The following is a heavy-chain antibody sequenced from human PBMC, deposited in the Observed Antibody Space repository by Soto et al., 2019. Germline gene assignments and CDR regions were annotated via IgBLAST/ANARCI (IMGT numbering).Heavy chain of an antibody. CDR1: GLTFGGLA. CDR2: ITGRGGST. Sequence: PGGFKRLCCAVSGLTFGGLAVSWVRKDKGEGLEWVSGITGRGGSTYYADYVKGRFTISRDNSKNTLYLQMNTLRAEDTAVYYCAKLPAGAGYYTYESWGQGTLVTVSS. J-gene: IGHJ5*02. D-gene: IGHD3-3*01. V-gene: IGHV3-23*01. CDR3: AKLPAGAGYYTYES.